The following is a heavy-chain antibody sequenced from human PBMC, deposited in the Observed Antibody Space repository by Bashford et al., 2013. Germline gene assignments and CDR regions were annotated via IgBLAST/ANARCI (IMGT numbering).Heavy chain of an antibody. Sequence: GGSLRLSCAASGFTVSSNYMSWVRQAPGKGLEWVSGIYSGGPTFHADSVKGRFTISRDNPKNTLYLQMNSLRAEDTAVYYCGRDRRYSDGPAFDIWGQGTMVTVSS. CDR3: GRDRRYSDGPAFDI. CDR2: IYSGGPT. D-gene: IGHD3-9*01. CDR1: GFTVSSNY. J-gene: IGHJ3*02. V-gene: IGHV3-53*01.